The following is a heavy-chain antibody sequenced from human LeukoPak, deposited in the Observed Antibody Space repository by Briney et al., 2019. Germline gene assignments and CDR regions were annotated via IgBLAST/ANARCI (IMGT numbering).Heavy chain of an antibody. CDR1: GFTFSDYY. CDR2: ISSSGSTI. CDR3: ARDVNYYDSSVDY. D-gene: IGHD3-22*01. V-gene: IGHV3-11*01. Sequence: GGSLRLSRAASGFTFSDYYMSWIRQAPGKGLEWVSYISSSGSTIYYADSVKGRFTISRDNAKNPLYLQMNSLRAEDTAVYYCARDVNYYDSSVDYWGQGTLVTVSS. J-gene: IGHJ4*02.